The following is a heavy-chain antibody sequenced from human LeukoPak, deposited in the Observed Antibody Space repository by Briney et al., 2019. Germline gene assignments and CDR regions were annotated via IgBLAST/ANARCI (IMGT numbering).Heavy chain of an antibody. V-gene: IGHV3-74*01. D-gene: IGHD3-16*01. J-gene: IGHJ4*02. CDR2: IIQDGSVT. CDR1: GITFSNYY. Sequence: GGSLRLSCVTSGITFSNYYMHWVRQVPGEGLVWVSHIIQDGSVTSYADSVKSRFTISRDNAKNTVYLQLNKLRAEDTAVYYCATDDYRGLGYWGQGTLVTVSS. CDR3: ATDDYRGLGY.